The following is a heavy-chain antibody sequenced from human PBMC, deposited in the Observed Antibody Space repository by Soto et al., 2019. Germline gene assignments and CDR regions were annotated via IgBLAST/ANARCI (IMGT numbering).Heavy chain of an antibody. D-gene: IGHD2-15*01. V-gene: IGHV4-34*01. J-gene: IGHJ4*02. CDR3: ARPGGGYCSGGSCYTRGRGRQHFDY. CDR1: GGSFSGYY. Sequence: QVQLQQWGAGLLKPSETLSLTCAVYGGSFSGYYWSWIRQPPGKGLEWIGEINHSGSTNYNPSLKSLVTISVDTSKNQFSLKLSSVTAADTAVYYCARPGGGYCSGGSCYTRGRGRQHFDYWGQGTLVTVSS. CDR2: INHSGST.